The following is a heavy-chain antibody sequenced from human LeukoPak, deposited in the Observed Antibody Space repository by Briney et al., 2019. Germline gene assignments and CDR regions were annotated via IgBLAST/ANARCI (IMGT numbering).Heavy chain of an antibody. CDR3: ARDQVRPGYSYFDY. Sequence: PSETLSLTCTVSGGSISSYYWSWIRQPPGKGLEWIGYIYYSGSTNYNPSLKRRVTISVDTSKNQFSLKLSSVTAADTAVYYCARDQVRPGYSYFDYWGQGTLVTVSS. V-gene: IGHV4-59*13. D-gene: IGHD3-10*01. CDR1: GGSISSYY. J-gene: IGHJ4*02. CDR2: IYYSGST.